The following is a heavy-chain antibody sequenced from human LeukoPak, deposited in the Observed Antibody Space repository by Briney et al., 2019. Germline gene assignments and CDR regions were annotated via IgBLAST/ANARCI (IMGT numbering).Heavy chain of an antibody. V-gene: IGHV4-4*09. J-gene: IGHJ6*03. CDR3: AREVRSGSYYHYYYYYYMDV. CDR2: IYTSGST. Sequence: PSETLSLTCTVSGGSIGTYYWSWIRQPPGKGLEWIGYIYTSGSTNYNPSLKSRVTISVDTSKNQFSLKLSSVTAADTAVYYCAREVRSGSYYHYYYYYYMDVWGKGTTVTVSS. D-gene: IGHD1-26*01. CDR1: GGSIGTYY.